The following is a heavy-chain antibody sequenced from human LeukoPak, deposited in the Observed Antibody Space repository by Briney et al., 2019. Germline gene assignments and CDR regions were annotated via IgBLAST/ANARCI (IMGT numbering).Heavy chain of an antibody. D-gene: IGHD6-19*01. CDR1: GFTFSSYG. J-gene: IGHJ4*02. V-gene: IGHV3-48*01. CDR3: ARVGQWLAFNY. CDR2: ISHSSSTI. Sequence: GGSLRLSCAASGFTFSSYGMNWVRQAPGKGLEWVSHISHSSSTIYYADSLKGRFTISRDNAKNSLYLQMNSLRAEDTAVYYCARVGQWLAFNYWGQGTLVTVSS.